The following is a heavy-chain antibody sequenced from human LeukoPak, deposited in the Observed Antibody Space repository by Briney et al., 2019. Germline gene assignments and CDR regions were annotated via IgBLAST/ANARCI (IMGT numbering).Heavy chain of an antibody. CDR1: GFTFSTYA. D-gene: IGHD5-18*01. J-gene: IGHJ4*02. V-gene: IGHV3-30*07. Sequence: GGSLRLSCAASGFTFSTYAMHWVRQAPGKGLEWVAVISYDGSNKYYVDSVKGRFTISRDNSKNTLYLQMNSLRAEDTAVYYCARDRSYGYNLFFDYWGQGTLVTVSS. CDR3: ARDRSYGYNLFFDY. CDR2: ISYDGSNK.